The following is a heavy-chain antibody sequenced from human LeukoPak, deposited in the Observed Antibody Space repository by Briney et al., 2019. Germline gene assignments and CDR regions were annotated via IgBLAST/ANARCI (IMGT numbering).Heavy chain of an antibody. CDR3: ARAGTSYYYDSSGYYYAPGY. CDR2: INPSGGST. J-gene: IGHJ4*02. Sequence: ASVKVSCKASGYTFTNYYIHWVRQAPGQGLEWMGIINPSGGSTTYAQKFQGRVTITADESTSTAYMELSSLRSEDTAVYYCARAGTSYYYDSSGYYYAPGYWGQGTLVTVSS. CDR1: GYTFTNYY. V-gene: IGHV1-46*01. D-gene: IGHD3-22*01.